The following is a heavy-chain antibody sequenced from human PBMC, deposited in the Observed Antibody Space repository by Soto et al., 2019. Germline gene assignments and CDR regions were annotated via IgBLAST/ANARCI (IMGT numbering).Heavy chain of an antibody. CDR1: RGTFSSYA. J-gene: IGHJ6*02. Sequence: SVKVSCKASRGTFSSYAISWVRQAPGQGLEWMGGIIPIVGTANYAQKFQGRVTITADESTSTAYMELSSLRSEATAAYYCARDVYGDYGNYSYGMDVWGQGTPVTVPS. CDR3: ARDVYGDYGNYSYGMDV. V-gene: IGHV1-69*13. D-gene: IGHD4-17*01. CDR2: IIPIVGTA.